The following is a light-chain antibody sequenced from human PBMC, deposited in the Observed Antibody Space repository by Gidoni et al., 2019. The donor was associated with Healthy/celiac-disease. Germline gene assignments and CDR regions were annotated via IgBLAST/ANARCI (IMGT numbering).Light chain of an antibody. V-gene: IGLV1-40*01. CDR3: QSYDSSLSGWV. Sequence: QPFLPQPPSVSGPPGQRVTISCTGSSSNIGAGYDVHWYQQLPGTAPKRLIYGNSNRPSGVPDRFSGSKSGTSASLAITGLQAEDEADYYCQSYDSSLSGWVFGGGTKLTVL. J-gene: IGLJ3*02. CDR2: GNS. CDR1: SSNIGAGYD.